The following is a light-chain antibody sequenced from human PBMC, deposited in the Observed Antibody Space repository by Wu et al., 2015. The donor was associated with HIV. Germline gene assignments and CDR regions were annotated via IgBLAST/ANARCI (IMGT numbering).Light chain of an antibody. CDR1: GRLVKF. V-gene: IGKV1-27*01. Sequence: VGDRVTITXPGTSGRLVKFLAWYQQKPGKPPKVLIYAASTLQSGVPSRFSGSGSGTDFTLTISSLQPEDVATYYCQKYNTAPWTFDQGTKVEMK. J-gene: IGKJ1*01. CDR3: QKYNTAPWT. CDR2: AAS.